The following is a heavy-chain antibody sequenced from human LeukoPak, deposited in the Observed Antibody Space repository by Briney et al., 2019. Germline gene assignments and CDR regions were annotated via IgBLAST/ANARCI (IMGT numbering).Heavy chain of an antibody. Sequence: PGGSLRLSCAASGFTFDDYGMSWVRQAPGKGLEWVSGINWNDGSTGYADSVKGRFTISRDNAKNSLYLQMNSLRAEDTALYYCARGLIRGLYSSSWGYYYYYMDVWGKVTTVTVSS. CDR3: ARGLIRGLYSSSWGYYYYYMDV. CDR2: INWNDGST. D-gene: IGHD6-6*01. CDR1: GFTFDDYG. V-gene: IGHV3-20*04. J-gene: IGHJ6*03.